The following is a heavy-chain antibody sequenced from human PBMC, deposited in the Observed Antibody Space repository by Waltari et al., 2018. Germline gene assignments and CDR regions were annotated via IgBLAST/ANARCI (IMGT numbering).Heavy chain of an antibody. CDR2: IYYSGST. V-gene: IGHV4-59*11. J-gene: IGHJ4*02. CDR1: GGSISSHY. Sequence: QVQLQESGPGLVKPSETLSLTCTVSGGSISSHYWSWIRQPPGKGLEWIGYIYYSGSTNSTPPPKIRVTIPVEPSKTQFSLRLGSVTAADTAVYSWARAGGGGELPFRRWGQGTLVTVSS. D-gene: IGHD1-7*01. CDR3: ARAGGGGELPFRR.